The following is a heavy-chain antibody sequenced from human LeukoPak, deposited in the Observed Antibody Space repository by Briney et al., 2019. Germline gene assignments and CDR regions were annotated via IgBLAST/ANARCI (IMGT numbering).Heavy chain of an antibody. V-gene: IGHV3-74*01. J-gene: IGHJ4*02. CDR1: GFTFINYW. D-gene: IGHD4-23*01. CDR2: IKSDGSNT. Sequence: PGGSLRLSCVGSGFTFINYWMHWVRQAQGKGLVWVSRIKSDGSNTSYADCVKGRFTISRDNAKNTLYLQMNSLRAEDTAVYYCARDYCGGNSLCFADFWGQGALVTVSA. CDR3: ARDYCGGNSLCFADF.